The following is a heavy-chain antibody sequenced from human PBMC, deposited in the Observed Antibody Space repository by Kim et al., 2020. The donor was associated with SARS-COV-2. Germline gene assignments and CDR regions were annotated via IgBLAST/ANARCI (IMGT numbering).Heavy chain of an antibody. CDR2: IYPGDSDT. CDR3: ARMSSGSYYNPGYGMDV. V-gene: IGHV5-51*01. J-gene: IGHJ6*02. Sequence: GESLKISCKGSGYSFTSYWIGWVRQMPGKGLEWMGIIYPGDSDTRYSPSFQGQVTISADKSISTAYLQWSSLKASDTAKYYCARMSSGSYYNPGYGMDVWGPGTTVTVSS. CDR1: GYSFTSYW. D-gene: IGHD3-10*01.